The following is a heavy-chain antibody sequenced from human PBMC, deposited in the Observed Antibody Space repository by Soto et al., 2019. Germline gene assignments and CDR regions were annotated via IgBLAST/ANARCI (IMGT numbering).Heavy chain of an antibody. CDR2: IKQDGSEK. J-gene: IGHJ4*02. CDR1: GFTFSSYW. Sequence: GGSLRLSCAASGFTFSSYWMGWVRQSPGKGLEWVANIKQDGSEKYYVDSVKGRFTISRDNAKKSLYLQMNSLGAEDTAVYYCARACWNYGDYWGQGTLVTVSS. CDR3: ARACWNYGDY. V-gene: IGHV3-7*03. D-gene: IGHD1-7*01.